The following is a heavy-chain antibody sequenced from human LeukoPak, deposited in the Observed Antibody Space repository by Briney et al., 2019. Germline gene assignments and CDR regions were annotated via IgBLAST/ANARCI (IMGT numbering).Heavy chain of an antibody. V-gene: IGHV3-66*04. J-gene: IGHJ3*02. CDR1: GFTVSSNY. D-gene: IGHD3-22*01. CDR2: IYSGGST. Sequence: GGSLRLSCAASGFTVSSNYMSWVRQAPGKGLEWVSLIYSGGSTNYADSVKGRFTIFRDNSKNTLYLQMNKLRADDTALYYCARLTYYYDSSDYSGDAFDIWGQGTVVTVSS. CDR3: ARLTYYYDSSDYSGDAFDI.